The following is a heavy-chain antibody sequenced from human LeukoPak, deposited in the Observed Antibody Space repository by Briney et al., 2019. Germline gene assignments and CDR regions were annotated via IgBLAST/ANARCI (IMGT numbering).Heavy chain of an antibody. Sequence: GGSLKISFWGSGYSFSSYWIGWVRPMPGKGLEGMVIIYPGDSDTRYSPSFQGQVTISADKTISSAYLQWSSLKASDTAMYYCARPQCSGGSCYEFDPWGQGTLVTVSS. V-gene: IGHV5-51*01. CDR1: GYSFSSYW. J-gene: IGHJ5*02. CDR3: ARPQCSGGSCYEFDP. D-gene: IGHD2-15*01. CDR2: IYPGDSDT.